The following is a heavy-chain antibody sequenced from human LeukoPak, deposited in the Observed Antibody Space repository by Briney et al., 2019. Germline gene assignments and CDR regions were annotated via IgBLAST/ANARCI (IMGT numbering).Heavy chain of an antibody. CDR3: ARDLNWVFDY. J-gene: IGHJ4*02. D-gene: IGHD3-16*01. CDR1: GFTFDDYG. V-gene: IGHV3-48*01. CDR2: ISSSSSDI. Sequence: GGSLRLSCAASGFTFDDYGMSWVRQAPGKGLEYISYISSSSSDISCADSVKGRFTISRDNAKNSLYLQMNSLRAEDAAVYYCARDLNWVFDYWGQGTLVTVSS.